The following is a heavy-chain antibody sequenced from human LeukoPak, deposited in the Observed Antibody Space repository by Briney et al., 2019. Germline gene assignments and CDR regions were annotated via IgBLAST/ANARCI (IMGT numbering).Heavy chain of an antibody. D-gene: IGHD2-15*01. V-gene: IGHV4-39*01. J-gene: IGHJ6*02. CDR2: IYYSGST. CDR3: ARERIYYGLDV. CDR1: GGSISSRNYY. Sequence: SETLSLTCTVSGGSISSRNYYWGWIRQPPGTGLEWIGSIYYSGSTYYNPSLKSRVTISVDTSKNQFSLKLSFVTAAETAVYYCARERIYYGLDVWGQGTTVTVSS.